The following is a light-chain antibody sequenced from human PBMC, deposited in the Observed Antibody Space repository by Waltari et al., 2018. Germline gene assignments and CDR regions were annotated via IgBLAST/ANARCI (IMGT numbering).Light chain of an antibody. CDR1: QYISTY. J-gene: IGKJ1*01. CDR2: AAS. Sequence: DFQMTQSPSSLSASVGERVTITCRASQYISTYLNWYQQKPGKGPKLLIYAASTLQSGVPSIFSGSGSGTDFTFTISSLQLEDFATYYCQQSYDTPRTFGQGTKVEVK. V-gene: IGKV1-39*01. CDR3: QQSYDTPRT.